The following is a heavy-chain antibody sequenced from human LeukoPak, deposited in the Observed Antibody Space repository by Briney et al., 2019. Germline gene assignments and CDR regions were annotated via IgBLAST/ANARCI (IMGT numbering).Heavy chain of an antibody. CDR3: ARSLHDYGGNSQEYYFDY. Sequence: ASVKVSCEASGYTFTSYYMHWVRQAPGQGLEWMGIINPSGGSTSYAQKFQGRVTMTRDTSTSTVYMELSSLRSGDTAVYYCARSLHDYGGNSQEYYFDYWGQGTLVTVSS. J-gene: IGHJ4*02. CDR1: GYTFTSYY. CDR2: INPSGGST. D-gene: IGHD4-23*01. V-gene: IGHV1-46*01.